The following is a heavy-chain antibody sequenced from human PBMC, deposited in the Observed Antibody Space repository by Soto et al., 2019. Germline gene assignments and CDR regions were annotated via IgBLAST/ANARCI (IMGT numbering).Heavy chain of an antibody. V-gene: IGHV3-30*18. CDR3: AKGDSSGYGMDV. CDR1: GFTFSSYG. CDR2: ISYDGSNK. J-gene: IGHJ6*02. D-gene: IGHD6-19*01. Sequence: GGSLRLSCAASGFTFSSYGMHWVRQAPGKGLEWVAVISYDGSNKYYADSVKGRFTISRDNSKNTLYLQMNSLRAEDTAVYYCAKGDSSGYGMDVWGQGTTVTVS.